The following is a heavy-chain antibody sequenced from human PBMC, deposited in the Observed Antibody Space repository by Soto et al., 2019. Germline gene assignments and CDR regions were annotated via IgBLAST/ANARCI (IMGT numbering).Heavy chain of an antibody. Sequence: QVQLVESGGGVVQPGRSLRLSCVASGFPFTSYGMHWVREAPGKGLEWVAVISYDGSNKDYADSVKGRFTISRDNSKNTRYLQMNSLRPEDTALYYCVGGQYYFDYRGQGTLVTVSS. V-gene: IGHV3-30*03. CDR3: VGGQYYFDY. CDR2: ISYDGSNK. J-gene: IGHJ4*02. CDR1: GFPFTSYG. D-gene: IGHD3-10*01.